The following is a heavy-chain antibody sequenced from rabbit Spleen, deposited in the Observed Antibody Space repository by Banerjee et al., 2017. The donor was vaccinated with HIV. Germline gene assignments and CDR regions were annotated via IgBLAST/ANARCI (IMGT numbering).Heavy chain of an antibody. Sequence: QSLEESGGDLVKPGASLTLSCKASGFSFSGNWMWMCWVRQAPGKGLEWIACINTNDGDTDYANWPKGRFTISKTSSTTVTLQMTSLTAADTATYFCARNYVNVFDPWGQGTLVTVS. D-gene: IGHD1-1*01. J-gene: IGHJ2*01. CDR3: ARNYVNVFDP. CDR2: INTNDGDT. V-gene: IGHV1S40*01. CDR1: GFSFSGNWMW.